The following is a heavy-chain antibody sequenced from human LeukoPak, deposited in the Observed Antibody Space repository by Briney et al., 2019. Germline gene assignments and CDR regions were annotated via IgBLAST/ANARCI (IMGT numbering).Heavy chain of an antibody. D-gene: IGHD2-2*01. J-gene: IGHJ6*02. CDR3: AREEGDIVVVPAAIARNPTKALYYYYYYGMDV. V-gene: IGHV1-18*04. CDR1: GYTFTGYY. CDR2: ISAYNGNT. Sequence: ASVKVSCKASGYTFTGYYMHWVRQAPGQGLEWMGWISAYNGNTNYAQKLQGRVTMTTDTSTSTAYMELRSLRSDDTAVYYCAREEGDIVVVPAAIARNPTKALYYYYYYGMDVWGQGTTVTVSS.